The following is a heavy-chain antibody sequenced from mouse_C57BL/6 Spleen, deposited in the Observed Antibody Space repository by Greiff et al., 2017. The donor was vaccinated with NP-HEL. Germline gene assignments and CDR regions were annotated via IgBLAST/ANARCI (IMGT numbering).Heavy chain of an antibody. CDR2: INPNNGGT. Sequence: EVQLQQSGPELVKPGASVKIPCKASGYTFTDYNMDWVKQSHGKSLEWIGDINPNNGGTIYNQKFKGKATLTVDKSSSTAYMELRSLTSEDTAVYYCARAQIYYYGSTYYFDYWGQGTTLTVSS. V-gene: IGHV1-18*01. CDR1: GYTFTDYN. D-gene: IGHD1-1*01. J-gene: IGHJ2*01. CDR3: ARAQIYYYGSTYYFDY.